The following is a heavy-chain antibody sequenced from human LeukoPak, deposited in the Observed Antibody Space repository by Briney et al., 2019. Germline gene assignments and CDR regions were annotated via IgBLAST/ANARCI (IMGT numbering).Heavy chain of an antibody. CDR3: ARNGFNGYSSSWVFDY. J-gene: IGHJ4*02. CDR1: GGSISSYY. CDR2: IYTSGST. D-gene: IGHD6-13*01. V-gene: IGHV4-4*09. Sequence: SETLSLTCTVSGGSISSYYWSWIRQPPGKGLEWIGYIYTSGSTNYNPSLKSRVTISVDTSKNQFSLKLSSVTAADTAVYYCARNGFNGYSSSWVFDYWGQGTLVTVSS.